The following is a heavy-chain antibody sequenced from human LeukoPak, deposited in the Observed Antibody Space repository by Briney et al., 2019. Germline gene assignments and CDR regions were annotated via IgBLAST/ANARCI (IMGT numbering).Heavy chain of an antibody. D-gene: IGHD5-24*01. CDR3: ARDLEMAAITSDY. Sequence: TYYADSVKGRFTISRYTSKNTLYLQIYSLRAEDTAVYNCARDLEMAAITSDYWGQGALVTVSS. J-gene: IGHJ4*02. V-gene: IGHV3-53*01. CDR2: T.